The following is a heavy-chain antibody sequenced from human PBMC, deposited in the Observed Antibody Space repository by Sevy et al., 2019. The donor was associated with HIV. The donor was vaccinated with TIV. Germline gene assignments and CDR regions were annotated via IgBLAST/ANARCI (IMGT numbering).Heavy chain of an antibody. CDR2: INPNSGDT. Sequence: ASVKVSCKASGYTFTGQYIHWVRQAPGQGLEWMGWINPNSGDTKHAQEFKGRVTMTRDTSISTAYMELSGLKSDDTAVYYCSRDLRLRGYSYGCFDYWGQGTLVTVSS. D-gene: IGHD5-18*01. CDR1: GYTFTGQY. J-gene: IGHJ4*02. V-gene: IGHV1-2*02. CDR3: SRDLRLRGYSYGCFDY.